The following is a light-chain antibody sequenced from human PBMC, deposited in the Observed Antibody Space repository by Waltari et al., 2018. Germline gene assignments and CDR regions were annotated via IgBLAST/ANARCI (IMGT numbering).Light chain of an antibody. CDR2: NND. V-gene: IGLV1-47*01. CDR1: RSNLGRNY. J-gene: IGLJ3*02. CDR3: AAWDNSLSAWV. Sequence: QPVLTLPPSASGTPGQAVSLSCSGRRSNLGRNYAYWYQQPPGPAPKLLTYNNDQRPSEVPHRFFGSKSDTSASLVISGLRSEDEGHYNCAAWDNSLSAWVFGGGTKLT.